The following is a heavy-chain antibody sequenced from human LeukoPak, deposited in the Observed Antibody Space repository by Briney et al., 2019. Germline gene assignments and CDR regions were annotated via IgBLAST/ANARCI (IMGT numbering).Heavy chain of an antibody. V-gene: IGHV4-38-2*01. CDR3: ARSPYYYGSGSL. J-gene: IGHJ4*02. D-gene: IGHD3-10*01. CDR1: GYSISSGYY. Sequence: SETLSLTCAVSGYSISSGYYWGWIRQPPGKGLEWIGSIYHSGSTYYNPSLKSRVTISVDTSKNQFSLKLSSVTAADTAVYYCARSPYYYGSGSLWGQGTLVTVSS. CDR2: IYHSGST.